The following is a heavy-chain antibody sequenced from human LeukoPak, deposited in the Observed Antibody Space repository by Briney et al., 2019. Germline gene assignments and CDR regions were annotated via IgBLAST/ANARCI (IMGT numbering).Heavy chain of an antibody. J-gene: IGHJ4*02. D-gene: IGHD6-13*01. CDR3: AKTPYSSSWYVFDY. Sequence: GESLKISCKGSGYSFTNYWIGWVRQMPGKGLEWMGIIYPGDSDTGYSPSFQGQVTISADKSISTAYLQWSSLKASDSAIYYCAKTPYSSSWYVFDYWGQGTLVTVSS. CDR2: IYPGDSDT. CDR1: GYSFTNYW. V-gene: IGHV5-51*01.